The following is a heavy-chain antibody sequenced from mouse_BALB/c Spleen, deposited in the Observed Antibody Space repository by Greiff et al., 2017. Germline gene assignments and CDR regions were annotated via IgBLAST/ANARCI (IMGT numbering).Heavy chain of an antibody. CDR3: ASPYDYDLYYYAMDY. V-gene: IGHV1S135*01. CDR1: GYSFTSYY. J-gene: IGHJ4*01. CDR2: IDPFNGGT. D-gene: IGHD2-4*01. Sequence: EVQLQQSGPELMKPGASVKISCKASGYSFTSYYMHWVKQSHGKSLEWIGYIDPFNGGTSYNQKFKGKATLTVDKSSSTAYMHLSSLTSEDSAVYYCASPYDYDLYYYAMDYWGQGTSVTVSS.